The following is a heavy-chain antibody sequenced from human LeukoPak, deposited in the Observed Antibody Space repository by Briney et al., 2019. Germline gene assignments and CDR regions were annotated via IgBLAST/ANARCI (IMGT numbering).Heavy chain of an antibody. J-gene: IGHJ5*02. CDR1: GGSISSSFYY. Sequence: SETLSLTCTVSGGSISSSFYYWGWLRQPPGKGLEWIGSTYYSGTTYYNPSLKSRVTISVDTSKNQFSLKLSSVTAADTAVYYCARAHNYYDSSGYYWSNWFDPWGQGTLVTVSS. CDR2: TYYSGTT. D-gene: IGHD3-22*01. CDR3: ARAHNYYDSSGYYWSNWFDP. V-gene: IGHV4-39*07.